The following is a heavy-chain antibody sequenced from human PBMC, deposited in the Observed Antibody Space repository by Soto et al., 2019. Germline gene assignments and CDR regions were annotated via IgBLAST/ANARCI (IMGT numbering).Heavy chain of an antibody. J-gene: IGHJ6*02. Sequence: EVQLVESGGGLVQPGGSLRLSCAASGFTFSSYWMSWVRQAPGKGLEWVANIKQDGSEKYYVDSVKGRFTISRDNAKNSLYLQMNSLRAEDTAVYYCARVGNYYDSSGAPRLYYYYGMDVWGQGTTVTVSS. D-gene: IGHD3-22*01. CDR1: GFTFSSYW. CDR2: IKQDGSEK. CDR3: ARVGNYYDSSGAPRLYYYYGMDV. V-gene: IGHV3-7*01.